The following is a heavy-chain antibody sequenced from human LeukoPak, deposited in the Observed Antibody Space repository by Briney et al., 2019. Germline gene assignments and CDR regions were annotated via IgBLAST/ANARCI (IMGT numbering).Heavy chain of an antibody. V-gene: IGHV1-18*01. CDR1: GYTFTSYG. CDR2: ISAYNGNT. J-gene: IGHJ4*02. D-gene: IGHD3-22*01. CDR3: ARDGHRVYYYGSSDYRFDS. Sequence: ASVKVSCKASGYTFTSYGISWVRQAPGQGLEWMGWISAYNGNTNYAQKVQGRVTMTTDTSTSTVYMELRSLRSDDTAVYYCARDGHRVYYYGSSDYRFDSWGQGTLVTVSS.